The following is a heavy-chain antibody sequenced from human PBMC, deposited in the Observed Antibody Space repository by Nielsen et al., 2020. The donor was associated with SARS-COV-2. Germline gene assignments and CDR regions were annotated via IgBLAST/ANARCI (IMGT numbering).Heavy chain of an antibody. J-gene: IGHJ6*03. CDR1: GDSVSSHDW. CDR2: VSHSGST. D-gene: IGHD2-2*01. V-gene: IGHV4-4*02. CDR3: ARGDLVVVPSPLLGLGPIFYYFYLDV. Sequence: SETLSLTCAVSGDSVSSHDWWTWVRQSPGQGLEWIGEVSHSGSTKYNPSLKSRVTLSMDKSKNQFSLRLTPVSAADTAVYFCARGDLVVVPSPLLGLGPIFYYFYLDVWGKGTTVIVSS.